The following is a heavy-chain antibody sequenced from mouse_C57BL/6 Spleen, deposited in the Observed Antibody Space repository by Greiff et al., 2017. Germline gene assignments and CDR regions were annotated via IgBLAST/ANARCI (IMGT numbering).Heavy chain of an antibody. CDR3: ARNPSRGTVAGGYFDV. V-gene: IGHV2-9-1*01. J-gene: IGHJ1*03. Sequence: VMLVESGPGLVAPSQSLSITCTVSGFSLTSYAISWVRQPPGKGLEWLGVIWTGGGTNYNSAIKSRLSIRKDNSKSQVFLKMNSLQTDDTARYYCARNPSRGTVAGGYFDVWGTGTTVTVSA. CDR2: IWTGGGT. D-gene: IGHD1-1*01. CDR1: GFSLTSYA.